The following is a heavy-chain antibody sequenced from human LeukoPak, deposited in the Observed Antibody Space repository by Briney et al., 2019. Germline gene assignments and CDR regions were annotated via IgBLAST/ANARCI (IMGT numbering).Heavy chain of an antibody. CDR3: ARTRYYYDSSGYNAP. Sequence: SETLSLTCTVSGGSISSSSYYWGWIRQPPGKGLEWIGSIYYSGSTYYNPSLKSRVTISVDTSKNQFSLKLSSVTAADTAVYYCARTRYYYDSSGYNAPWGQGTLVTVSS. D-gene: IGHD3-22*01. CDR1: GGSISSSSYY. CDR2: IYYSGST. J-gene: IGHJ5*02. V-gene: IGHV4-39*01.